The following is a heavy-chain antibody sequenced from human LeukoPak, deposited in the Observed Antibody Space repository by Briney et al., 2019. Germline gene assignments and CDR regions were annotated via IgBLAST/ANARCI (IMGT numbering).Heavy chain of an antibody. V-gene: IGHV4-4*07. CDR1: GGSISTGSISSYY. J-gene: IGHJ4*02. CDR3: ARGAPSDY. CDR2: IYTSGTT. Sequence: PSETLSLTCTVSGGSISTGSISSYYWSWVRRPAGKGLEWIGRIYTSGTTNYNPSLKSRVTMSVDTSKNQFSLKLNSVTAADTAVYYCARGAPSDYWGQGTLVTVSS.